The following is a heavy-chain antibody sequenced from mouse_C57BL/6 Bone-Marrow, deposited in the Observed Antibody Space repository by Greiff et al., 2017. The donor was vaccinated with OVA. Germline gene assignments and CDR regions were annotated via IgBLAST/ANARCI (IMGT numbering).Heavy chain of an antibody. CDR1: GYTFTDYY. D-gene: IGHD4-1*01. Sequence: EVQLQQSGPELVKPGASVKISCKASGYTFTDYYMNWVKQSHGKSLEWIGDINPNNGGTRYNQKFKGKATLTVDKSSSTAYMELRSLTSEESAVYYCARVPLTGDWYFDVWGTGTTVTVSS. CDR2: INPNNGGT. J-gene: IGHJ1*03. CDR3: ARVPLTGDWYFDV. V-gene: IGHV1-26*01.